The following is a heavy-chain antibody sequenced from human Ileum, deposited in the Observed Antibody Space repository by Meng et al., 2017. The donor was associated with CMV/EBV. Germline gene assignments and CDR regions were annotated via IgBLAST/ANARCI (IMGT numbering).Heavy chain of an antibody. CDR3: AKDRSNSWMADWFDP. J-gene: IGHJ5*02. CDR2: FYNTESV. D-gene: IGHD4-11*01. Sequence: QVQLQESGPGLVKPSETLSLTCTVPGGSISGSYWSWIRQPAGKGLEWIGRFYNTESVDYNPSLRSRVSMSIDTSKNQFSLKLTSVTAADTAIYYCAKDRSNSWMADWFDPWGQGTLVTVSS. CDR1: GGSISGSY. V-gene: IGHV4-4*07.